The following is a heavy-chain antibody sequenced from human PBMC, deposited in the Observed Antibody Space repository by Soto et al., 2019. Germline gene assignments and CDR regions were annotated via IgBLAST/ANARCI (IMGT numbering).Heavy chain of an antibody. CDR3: ARGGVWSGDLMSF. CDR1: GGSFNYY. V-gene: IGHV4-34*01. J-gene: IGHJ4*02. Sequence: QVQLQQWGAGLLKPSETLSLTCAVYGGSFNYYWSWIRQTPGKGLEWIGEINHSGVTNYNPSLKSRVTMSVDTSKNQFSLKLSSVTAADTAVYYCARGGVWSGDLMSFWGQGALVTVSS. D-gene: IGHD3-10*01. CDR2: INHSGVT.